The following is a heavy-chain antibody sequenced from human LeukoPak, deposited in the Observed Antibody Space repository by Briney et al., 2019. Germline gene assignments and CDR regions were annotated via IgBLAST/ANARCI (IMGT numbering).Heavy chain of an antibody. D-gene: IGHD3-10*01. CDR3: AREGGGGSGSYFNWFDH. CDR2: IYYSGST. CDR1: GGSISSGGYY. Sequence: SETLSLTCTVSGGSISSGGYYWSWIRQHPGKGLEWIGYIYYSGSTYYNPSLKSRVTISVDTSKNQFSLKLSSVTAADTAVYYCAREGGGGSGSYFNWFDHWGQGTLVTVSS. V-gene: IGHV4-31*03. J-gene: IGHJ5*02.